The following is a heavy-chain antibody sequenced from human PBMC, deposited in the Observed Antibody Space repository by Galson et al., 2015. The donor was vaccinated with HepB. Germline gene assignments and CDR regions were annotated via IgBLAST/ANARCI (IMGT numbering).Heavy chain of an antibody. J-gene: IGHJ4*02. CDR2: ISGSDDST. CDR1: GFAFSRYA. CDR3: AAHTADGESTFDF. V-gene: IGHV3-23*01. D-gene: IGHD4-17*01. Sequence: LRLSCAASGFAFSRYAMSWVRQAPGKGLEWVSAISGSDDSTYFADSGKGRFSIFRDNSKNTLYLQLNSLRAEDTAVYYCAAHTADGESTFDFWGQGTLVTASS.